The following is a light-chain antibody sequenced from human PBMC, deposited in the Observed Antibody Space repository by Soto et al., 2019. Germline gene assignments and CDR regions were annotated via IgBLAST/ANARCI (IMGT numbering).Light chain of an antibody. J-gene: IGLJ1*01. V-gene: IGLV1-40*01. CDR2: GNS. CDR1: SSNIGAGYD. CDR3: QSYDSSLSVLYV. Sequence: QSVLPQPPSVSGAPGQRVTISCTGSSSNIGAGYDVHWYQQLPGTAPKLLIYGNSNRPSGVPDRFSGSKSGTSASLAITGLQAEDEADYYCQSYDSSLSVLYVFGTGTKLTVL.